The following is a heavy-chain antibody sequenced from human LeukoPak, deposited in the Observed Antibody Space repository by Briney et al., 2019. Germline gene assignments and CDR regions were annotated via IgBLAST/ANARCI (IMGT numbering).Heavy chain of an antibody. CDR3: AKTYGGYVYYFDY. V-gene: IGHV3-30*02. CDR1: AFTFSRYG. D-gene: IGHD5-12*01. CDR2: IRYDGSNK. J-gene: IGHJ4*02. Sequence: GGSLRLSCAASAFTFSRYGMHWVRQAPGKGLEWVAFIRYDGSNKYYADSVKGRFTISRDNSKNTLYLQMNSLRAEDTAVYYCAKTYGGYVYYFDYWGQGTLVTVSS.